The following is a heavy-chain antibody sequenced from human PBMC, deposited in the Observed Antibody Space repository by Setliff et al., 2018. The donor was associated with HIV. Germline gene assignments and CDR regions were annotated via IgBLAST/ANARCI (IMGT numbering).Heavy chain of an antibody. D-gene: IGHD4-17*01. CDR1: GFTFSSYS. Sequence: PGGSLRLSCVASGFTFSSYSMNWVRQAPGKGLEWVSYISSSSSYTHYADSVKGRFTISRDNVKNSLYLQMNSLRAEDTAVYYCAKDRTAYGDHVLGPSFDLWGRGTLVTVSS. J-gene: IGHJ2*01. CDR3: AKDRTAYGDHVLGPSFDL. CDR2: ISSSSSYT. V-gene: IGHV3-21*04.